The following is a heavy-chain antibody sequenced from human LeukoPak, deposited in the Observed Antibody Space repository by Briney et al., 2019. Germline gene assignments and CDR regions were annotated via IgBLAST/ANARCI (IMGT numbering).Heavy chain of an antibody. Sequence: GSLRLSCAASGFTFSSYAMSWVRQAPGKELEWVSAISGSGGSTYYADSVKGRFTISRDNSKNTLYLQMNSLRAEDTAVYYCAKSRRFGEFWYFDYWGQGTLVTVSS. V-gene: IGHV3-23*01. CDR1: GFTFSSYA. CDR3: AKSRRFGEFWYFDY. J-gene: IGHJ4*02. D-gene: IGHD3-10*01. CDR2: ISGSGGST.